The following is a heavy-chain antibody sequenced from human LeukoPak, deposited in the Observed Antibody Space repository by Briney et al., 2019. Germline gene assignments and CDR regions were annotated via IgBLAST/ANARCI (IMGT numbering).Heavy chain of an antibody. V-gene: IGHV4-4*09. CDR2: IFTTEVT. CDR1: GGSIGTFH. CDR3: ARSDGIVGEEAWFDP. Sequence: SETLSLTCNVSGGSIGTFHWHWIRQPPGKGLEWIGYIFTTEVTNYSPSLKSRVTIPVDTSKNQFSLRLSSVTAADTAVYYCARSDGIVGEEAWFDPWGQGTLVTVSS. D-gene: IGHD1-26*01. J-gene: IGHJ5*02.